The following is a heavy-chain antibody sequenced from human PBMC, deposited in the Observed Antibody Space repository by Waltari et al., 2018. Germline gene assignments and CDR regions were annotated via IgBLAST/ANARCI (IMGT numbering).Heavy chain of an antibody. CDR2: IYHSGST. J-gene: IGHJ2*01. V-gene: IGHV4-38-2*01. CDR3: ARQLSGSYLWYFDL. D-gene: IGHD1-26*01. Sequence: ETLSLTCAVSGYSISSGYYWGWIRQPPGKGLEWIGSIYHSGSTYYNPSLKSRVTISVDTSKNQFSLKLSSVTAADTAVYYCARQLSGSYLWYFDLWGRGTLVTVSS. CDR1: GYSISSGYY.